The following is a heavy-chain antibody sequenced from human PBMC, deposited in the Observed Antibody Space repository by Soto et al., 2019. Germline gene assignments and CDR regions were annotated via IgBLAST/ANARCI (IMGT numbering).Heavy chain of an antibody. D-gene: IGHD3-10*01. CDR2: ISYDGSNK. Sequence: QVPLVESGGGVVQPGRSLRLSCAASGFTFSSYGMHWVRQAPGKGLEWVAVISYDGSNKYYADSVKGRFTISRDNSKNTLYLQINSLRAEDTAVYYCAKLWFRELLSQTHFDYWGQGTLVTVSS. CDR1: GFTFSSYG. CDR3: AKLWFRELLSQTHFDY. J-gene: IGHJ4*02. V-gene: IGHV3-30*18.